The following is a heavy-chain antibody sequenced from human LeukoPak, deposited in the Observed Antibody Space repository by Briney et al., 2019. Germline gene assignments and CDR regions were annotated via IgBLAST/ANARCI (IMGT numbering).Heavy chain of an antibody. CDR2: IYWDDDK. Sequence: ESGPTLVKPTQTLTLTCTFSGFSLSTSKVGVGWIRQPPGKALEWLALIYWDDDKRYSPSLKSRLTITKDTSKNQVVLTMTNMDPVDTATYYCTHSLCNGGSCYSGFDYWGRGTLVTVSS. CDR3: THSLCNGGSCYSGFDY. D-gene: IGHD2-15*01. CDR1: GFSLSTSKVG. J-gene: IGHJ4*02. V-gene: IGHV2-5*02.